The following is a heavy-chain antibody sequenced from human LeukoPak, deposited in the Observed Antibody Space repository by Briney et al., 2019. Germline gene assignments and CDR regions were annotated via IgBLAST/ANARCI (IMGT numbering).Heavy chain of an antibody. D-gene: IGHD1-26*01. CDR3: ARDRPRQLRTRYGMDV. J-gene: IGHJ6*02. V-gene: IGHV3-74*03. CDR1: GFTFSRFW. Sequence: GGSLRLSCAASGFTFSRFWIYWVRHAPGKGLVWVSRINGEGSETMYADSVKGRFTISRDNAKNTLYLQMNSLRAEDTAVYYCARDRPRQLRTRYGMDVWGQGTTVTVSS. CDR2: INGEGSET.